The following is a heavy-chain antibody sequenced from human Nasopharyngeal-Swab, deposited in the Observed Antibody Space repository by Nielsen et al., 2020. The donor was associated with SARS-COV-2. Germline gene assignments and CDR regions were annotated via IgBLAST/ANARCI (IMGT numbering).Heavy chain of an antibody. J-gene: IGHJ4*02. CDR3: ARASDGSENYYCFDY. V-gene: IGHV1-69*13. CDR1: GGTFSSYA. D-gene: IGHD3-10*01. Sequence: SVKVSCKASGGTFSSYAISWVRQAPGQGLEWMGGIIPIFGTPNYAQEFQGRVTISADESTSTAYMELSSLRSEDTAVYYCARASDGSENYYCFDYWGQGTLVTVSS. CDR2: IIPIFGTP.